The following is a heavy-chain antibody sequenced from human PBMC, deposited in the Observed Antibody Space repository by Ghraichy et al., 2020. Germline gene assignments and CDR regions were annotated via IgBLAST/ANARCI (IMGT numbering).Heavy chain of an antibody. CDR2: ISAYNGNT. CDR1: GYTFTSYG. CDR3: ARDSGWEWLSHSFDY. J-gene: IGHJ4*02. V-gene: IGHV1-18*01. Sequence: ASVKVSCKASGYTFTSYGISWVRQAPGQGLEWMGGISAYNGNTNYAQKLQGRVTMTTDTSTSTAYMELRSLRSDDTAVYYCARDSGWEWLSHSFDYWGQGTPVTVSS. D-gene: IGHD3-3*01.